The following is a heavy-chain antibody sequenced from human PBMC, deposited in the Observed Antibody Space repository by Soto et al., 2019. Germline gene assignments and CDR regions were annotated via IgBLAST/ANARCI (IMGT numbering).Heavy chain of an antibody. Sequence: GRSLRLSSAPSGFPFSSYEMNWVRQAHGKGLEWVSYISSIGSTIYYADSVKGRFTISRDNAKNSLYLQMNSLRAEDTAVYYCASSVFSGSYYYYGTDVWGQGTTVTVSS. CDR3: ASSVFSGSYYYYGTDV. CDR1: GFPFSSYE. J-gene: IGHJ6*02. D-gene: IGHD6-19*01. V-gene: IGHV3-48*03. CDR2: ISSIGSTI.